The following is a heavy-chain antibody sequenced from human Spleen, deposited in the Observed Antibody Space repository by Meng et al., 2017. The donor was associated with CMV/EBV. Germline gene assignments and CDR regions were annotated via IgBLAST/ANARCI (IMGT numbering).Heavy chain of an antibody. CDR2: ITTHNGNT. V-gene: IGHV1-18*04. CDR3: ARKGYDALTGYYSFDY. CDR1: GYTFTGYY. D-gene: IGHD3-9*01. Sequence: ASVKVSCKASGYTFTGYYMHWVRQAPGQGLEWMGRITTHNGNTNYAQNLQGRVTMTTDTSTSTVYMELRSLRSDDTAVYFCARKGYDALTGYYSFDYWGQGTLVTVSS. J-gene: IGHJ4*02.